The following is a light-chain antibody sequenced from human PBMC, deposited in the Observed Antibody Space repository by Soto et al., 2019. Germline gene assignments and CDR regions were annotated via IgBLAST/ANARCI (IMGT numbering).Light chain of an antibody. Sequence: QSALTQPASVSGSPGRSITISCAGTNSDVGGYNYVSWYQHHPGKAPKLLIYGVFNRPSGVSNRFSGSKSGNTASLTISGLQAEDEGDYYCSSYSSSSTLVVFGGGTKVTVL. CDR1: NSDVGGYNY. CDR3: SSYSSSSTLVV. J-gene: IGLJ2*01. V-gene: IGLV2-14*01. CDR2: GVF.